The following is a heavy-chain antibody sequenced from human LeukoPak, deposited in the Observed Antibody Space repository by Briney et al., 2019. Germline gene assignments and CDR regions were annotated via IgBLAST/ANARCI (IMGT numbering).Heavy chain of an antibody. D-gene: IGHD3-10*01. Sequence: SETLSLTCTVSGGSISSYYWSWIRQPPGKGLEWIGYIYYSGSTNYNPSLKSRVTISVDTSKNQFSLKLSSVTAADTAVYYCARDPGDRLYYYYGMDVWGQGTTVTVSS. J-gene: IGHJ6*02. CDR2: IYYSGST. V-gene: IGHV4-59*01. CDR3: ARDPGDRLYYYYGMDV. CDR1: GGSISSYY.